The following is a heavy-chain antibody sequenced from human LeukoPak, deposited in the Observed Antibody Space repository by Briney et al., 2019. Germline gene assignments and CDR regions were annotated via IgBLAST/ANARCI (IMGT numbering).Heavy chain of an antibody. V-gene: IGHV3-11*01. CDR3: GRLGRWLQLGYLHH. CDR2: ISSSGSSI. CDR1: VYTLSEYN. J-gene: IGHJ1*01. Sequence: RGSLRLSCAAPVYTLSEYNMSWRREAPGEGLGWGSYISSSGSSIYYSDSVKGRFTISRDNDKNSLYLQMNSLRTEDTAVYYCGRLGRWLQLGYLHHWGQGTLVTVSS. D-gene: IGHD5-24*01.